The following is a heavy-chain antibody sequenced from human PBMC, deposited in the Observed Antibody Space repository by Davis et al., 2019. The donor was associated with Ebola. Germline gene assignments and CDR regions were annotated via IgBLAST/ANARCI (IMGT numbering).Heavy chain of an antibody. CDR2: INPSGGST. J-gene: IGHJ4*02. CDR1: GYTFTSYY. D-gene: IGHD3-22*01. CDR3: ARLSTYYYDSSGYRILTEDYYFDY. V-gene: IGHV1-46*01. Sequence: AASVKVSCKASGYTFTSYYMHWVRQAPGQGLEWMGIINPSGGSTSYAQKFQGRVTMTRDTSTSTVYMELSSLRYEDTAVYYCARLSTYYYDSSGYRILTEDYYFDYWGQGTLVTVSS.